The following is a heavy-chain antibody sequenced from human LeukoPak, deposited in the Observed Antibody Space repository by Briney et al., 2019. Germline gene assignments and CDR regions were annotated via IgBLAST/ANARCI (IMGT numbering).Heavy chain of an antibody. CDR1: GGSISSYY. V-gene: IGHV4-59*01. Sequence: SETLSLTCTVSGGSISSYYWSWIRQPPGKGLEWIGYIYYSGSTNYNPPLKSRVTISVDTSKNQFSLELSSVTAADTAVYYCARSIAAAGLDYWGQGTLVTVSS. CDR3: ARSIAAAGLDY. J-gene: IGHJ4*02. CDR2: IYYSGST. D-gene: IGHD6-13*01.